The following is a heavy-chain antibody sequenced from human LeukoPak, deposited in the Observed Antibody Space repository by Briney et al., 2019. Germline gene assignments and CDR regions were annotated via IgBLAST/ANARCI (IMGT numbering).Heavy chain of an antibody. J-gene: IGHJ6*03. V-gene: IGHV1-69*05. CDR3: ASHPGRDCSSTSCKRNYYYYYYMDV. Sequence: SVKVSCKASGGTFSSYAISWVRQAPGQGLEWMGGIIPIFGTANYAQKFQGRVTITTDESTSTAYMELSSLRSEDTAVYYCASHPGRDCSSTSCKRNYYYYYYMDVWGKGTMVTVSS. CDR2: IIPIFGTA. D-gene: IGHD2-2*01. CDR1: GGTFSSYA.